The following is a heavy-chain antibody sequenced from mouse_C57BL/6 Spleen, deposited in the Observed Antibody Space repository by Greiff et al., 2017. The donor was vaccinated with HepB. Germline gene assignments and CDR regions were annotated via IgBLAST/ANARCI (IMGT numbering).Heavy chain of an antibody. J-gene: IGHJ4*01. CDR1: GYSFTDYN. CDR2: INPNYGTT. Sequence: EVQLQESGPELVKPGASVKISCKASGYSFTDYNMNWVKQSNGKSLEWIGVINPNYGTTSYNQKFKGKATLTVDQSSSTAYMQLNSLTSEDSAVYYCARSGDGDYVVLAMDYWGQGTSVTVSS. D-gene: IGHD2-13*01. CDR3: ARSGDGDYVVLAMDY. V-gene: IGHV1-39*01.